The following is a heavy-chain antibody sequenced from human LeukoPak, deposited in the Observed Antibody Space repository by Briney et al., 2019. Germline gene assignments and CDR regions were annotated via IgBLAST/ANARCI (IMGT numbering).Heavy chain of an antibody. CDR3: ERLERPYYFDY. CDR1: GYSISSGYY. Sequence: SETLSLTCAVSGYSISSGYYWGWIRQPPGKGLEWIGSIYHSGSTYYNPSLKSRVTISVDTSKNQFSLKLSSVTAADTAVYYCERLERPYYFDYWGQGTLVTVSS. CDR2: IYHSGST. J-gene: IGHJ4*02. V-gene: IGHV4-38-2*01. D-gene: IGHD1-1*01.